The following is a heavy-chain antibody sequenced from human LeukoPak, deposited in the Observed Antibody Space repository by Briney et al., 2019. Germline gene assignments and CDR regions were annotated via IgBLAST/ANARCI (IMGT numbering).Heavy chain of an antibody. CDR2: IYSGGST. D-gene: IGHD3-22*01. J-gene: IGHJ6*02. Sequence: GGSLRLSCAASGFTFSSNYMSWVRQAPGKGLEWVSVIYSGGSTYYADSVKGRFTISRDNSKNTLYLQMNSLRAEDTAVYYCARDRLTPYDSSCYYYPGTIYYYYGMDVWGQGTTVTVSS. CDR1: GFTFSSNY. V-gene: IGHV3-53*01. CDR3: ARDRLTPYDSSCYYYPGTIYYYYGMDV.